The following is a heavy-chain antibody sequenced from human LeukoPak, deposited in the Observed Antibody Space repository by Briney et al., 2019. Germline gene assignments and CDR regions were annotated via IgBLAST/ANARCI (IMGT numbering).Heavy chain of an antibody. CDR1: GFTFSSYA. CDR2: ISGSGGST. J-gene: IGHJ4*02. D-gene: IGHD4-11*01. CDR3: AKTTVIYYFDY. Sequence: PGGSLRLSCTASGFTFSSYAMSWVRQAPGKGLEWVSGISGSGGSTYYADSVKGQFTISRDNSKNTLYLQMNSLRAEDTAVYYCAKTTVIYYFDYWGQGTLVTVSS. V-gene: IGHV3-23*01.